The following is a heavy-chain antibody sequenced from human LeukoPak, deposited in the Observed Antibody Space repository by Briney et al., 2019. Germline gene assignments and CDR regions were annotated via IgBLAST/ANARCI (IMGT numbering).Heavy chain of an antibody. CDR3: ARGLNGITIFGDAFDI. CDR2: IFTSGRP. Sequence: SQTLSLTCDVSGGFISSGTHYWTWIRQPVGKGLEWLGRIFTSGRPAYNSSLESRLTISIDKSKNQFYLKLTSVTAADTAVYYCARGLNGITIFGDAFDIWGQGTMVTVSS. V-gene: IGHV4-61*02. J-gene: IGHJ3*02. D-gene: IGHD3-3*01. CDR1: GGFISSGTHY.